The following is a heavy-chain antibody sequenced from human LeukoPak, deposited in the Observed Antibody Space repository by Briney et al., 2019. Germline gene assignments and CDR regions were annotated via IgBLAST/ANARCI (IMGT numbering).Heavy chain of an antibody. V-gene: IGHV3-48*03. Sequence: PGRSLRLSCAASGFTFSSYEMNWVRQAPGKGLEWVSYISTSGSIIYYADSVKGRFTISRDNAKNSLYLQMNSLRAEDTAVYYCAKGHYVWGSYRWDPFDYWGQGTLVTVSS. CDR2: ISTSGSII. CDR1: GFTFSSYE. CDR3: AKGHYVWGSYRWDPFDY. J-gene: IGHJ4*02. D-gene: IGHD3-16*02.